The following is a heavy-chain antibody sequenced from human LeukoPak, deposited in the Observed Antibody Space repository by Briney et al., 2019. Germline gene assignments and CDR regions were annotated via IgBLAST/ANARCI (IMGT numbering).Heavy chain of an antibody. CDR2: ISSSGSTI. J-gene: IGHJ6*03. D-gene: IGHD6-19*01. CDR3: ARAYRVRRTQWLVLPYYYYYMDV. V-gene: IGHV3-48*03. Sequence: GGSLRLSCAASGFTFSSYEMNWVRQAPGKGLEWVSYISSSGSTIYYADSVKGRFTISRDNAKNSLYLQMNSLRSDDTAVYYCARAYRVRRTQWLVLPYYYYYMDVWGKGTTVTVSS. CDR1: GFTFSSYE.